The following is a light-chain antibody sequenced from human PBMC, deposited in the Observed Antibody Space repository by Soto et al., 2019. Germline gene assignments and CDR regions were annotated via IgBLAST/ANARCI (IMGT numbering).Light chain of an antibody. Sequence: EIVLTQSPAILSVSPGERATLSCRASQSISRSLAWYQQKPGQAPRLLISDASTRATGIPARFSGSGSGTEFTITISILQSEDLALYYCHQYHSWPPGTFGQGTKVEIK. J-gene: IGKJ2*01. CDR2: DAS. CDR3: HQYHSWPPGT. CDR1: QSISRS. V-gene: IGKV3-15*01.